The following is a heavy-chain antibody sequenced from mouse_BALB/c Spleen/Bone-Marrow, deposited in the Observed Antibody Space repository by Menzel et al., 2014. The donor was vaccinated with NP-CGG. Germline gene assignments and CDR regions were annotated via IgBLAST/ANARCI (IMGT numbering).Heavy chain of an antibody. CDR3: AREGFYYDKAY. J-gene: IGHJ3*01. CDR1: GFSLTTYG. V-gene: IGHV2-9*02. Sequence: QVQLKHSGPGLVAPSQSLSITCTVSGFSLTTYGVHWVRQPPGKGLEWLGLIWAGGSTNYNSALMSRLSISKDNSKSQVFLKMNSLQTDDTAMYYCAREGFYYDKAYWGQGTLVTVSA. CDR2: IWAGGST. D-gene: IGHD2-4*01.